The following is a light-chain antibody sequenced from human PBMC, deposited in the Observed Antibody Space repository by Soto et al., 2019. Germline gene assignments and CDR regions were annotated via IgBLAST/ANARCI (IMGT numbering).Light chain of an antibody. CDR3: QQCYSTPVT. Sequence: DIQMTQSPSSLSASVGDRVTITGRASQSISSYLNWYQQKPGKAPKLLIYAASSLQSGVPSRFSGSGSGTDFTLTISSLQPEDFATYYCQQCYSTPVTFGQGTKVEI. CDR1: QSISSY. CDR2: AAS. V-gene: IGKV1-39*01. J-gene: IGKJ1*01.